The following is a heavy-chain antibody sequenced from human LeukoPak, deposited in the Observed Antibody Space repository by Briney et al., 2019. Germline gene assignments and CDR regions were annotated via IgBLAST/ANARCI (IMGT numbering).Heavy chain of an antibody. CDR2: IYSGGGT. J-gene: IGHJ6*02. D-gene: IGHD4-17*01. CDR3: ARRRSLTTVTTNYYYYGMDV. V-gene: IGHV3-66*04. CDR1: GFNISSKY. Sequence: GGSLRLSCAASGFNISSKYMNWVRQAPGKGLEWVSVIYSGGGTYYADSVKGRFTISRDNSKNTLYLQMNSLRAEDTAVYYCARRRSLTTVTTNYYYYGMDVWGQGTTVTVSS.